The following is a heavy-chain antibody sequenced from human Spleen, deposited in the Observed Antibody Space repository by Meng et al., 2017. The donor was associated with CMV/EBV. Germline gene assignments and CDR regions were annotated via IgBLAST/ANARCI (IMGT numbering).Heavy chain of an antibody. D-gene: IGHD3-3*02. CDR3: AKDNFHFWSGQAFFDY. CDR2: ISWNSGSI. Sequence: GGSLRLSCAASGFTFDDYAMHWVRQAPGKGLEWVSGISWNSGSIGYADSVKGRFTISRDNAKNSLYLQMNSLRAEDTALYYCAKDNFHFWSGQAFFDYWGQGTLVTVSS. V-gene: IGHV3-9*01. J-gene: IGHJ4*02. CDR1: GFTFDDYA.